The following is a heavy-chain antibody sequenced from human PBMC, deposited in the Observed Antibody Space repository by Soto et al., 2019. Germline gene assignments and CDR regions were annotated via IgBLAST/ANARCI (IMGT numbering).Heavy chain of an antibody. J-gene: IGHJ4*02. CDR1: GFTFTNYG. Sequence: EVQLLESGGGLVRPGGSLTLSCAVSGFTFTNYGINWVRQAPGKGLEWVSSVSKSEYTYYSESVKGRFTISRDNARNSVSLQMDNLRAEDTAVYYCTREDSIIIPAVADFWGQGPLVTVSS. D-gene: IGHD6-19*01. CDR2: VSKSEYT. V-gene: IGHV3-21*01. CDR3: TREDSIIIPAVADF.